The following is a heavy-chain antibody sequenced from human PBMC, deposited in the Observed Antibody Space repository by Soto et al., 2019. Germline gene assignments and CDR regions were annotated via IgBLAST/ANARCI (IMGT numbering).Heavy chain of an antibody. CDR1: GDLFSSYA. Sequence: QVQLVQSGAEVKTPGASVRVSCKSSGDLFSSYAISWVRQAPAQGLEWMGGFIPGLRRPNYSQKFQGRVTITADEDTTTIYMELRGLRSQDTAMYFCARRLCHTPACPHPSDDYYAMDVWGPGTTVTVSS. V-gene: IGHV1-69*01. CDR3: ARRLCHTPACPHPSDDYYAMDV. CDR2: FIPGLRRP. J-gene: IGHJ6*01.